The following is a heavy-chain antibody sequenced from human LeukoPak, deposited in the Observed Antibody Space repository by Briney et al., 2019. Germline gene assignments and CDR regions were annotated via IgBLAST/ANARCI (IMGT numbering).Heavy chain of an antibody. CDR2: IGGSDSGT. Sequence: PGGSLRLSCAASGFDFSNYAMAWVRQAPGKGLEWMSAIGGSDSGTFYRDSVKGRFTISRDNSNNRLYLEINSLRAEDTAVYYCVKQWSLAAAGTFDFWGQGTLVTVSS. D-gene: IGHD6-13*01. V-gene: IGHV3-23*01. CDR3: VKQWSLAAAGTFDF. CDR1: GFDFSNYA. J-gene: IGHJ4*02.